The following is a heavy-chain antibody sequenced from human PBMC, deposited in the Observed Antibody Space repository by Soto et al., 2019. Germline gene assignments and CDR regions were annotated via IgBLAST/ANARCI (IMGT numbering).Heavy chain of an antibody. CDR3: ARHISRYYFDY. V-gene: IGHV4-39*01. CDR1: GGSISSSSYY. J-gene: IGHJ4*02. CDR2: IYYSGST. Sequence: PSETLSLTCTVSGGSISSSSYYWCWIRQPPGKGLEWIGSIYYSGSTYYNPSLKSRVTISVDTSKNQFSLKLSSVTAADTAVYYCARHISRYYFDYWGQGTLVTVSS. D-gene: IGHD1-20*01.